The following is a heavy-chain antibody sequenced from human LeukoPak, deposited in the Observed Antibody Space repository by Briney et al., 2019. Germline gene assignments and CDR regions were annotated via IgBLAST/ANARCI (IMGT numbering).Heavy chain of an antibody. J-gene: IGHJ4*02. CDR3: ARGKGYSYGYGY. V-gene: IGHV1-8*01. CDR2: MNPNSGNT. Sequence: ASVKVSCKASGYTFTSYDINWVRQATGQGLEWMGWMNPNSGNTGYAQKFQGRVTMTRNTSISTAYMELSSPRSKDTAVYYCARGKGYSYGYGYWGQGTLVTVSS. D-gene: IGHD5-18*01. CDR1: GYTFTSYD.